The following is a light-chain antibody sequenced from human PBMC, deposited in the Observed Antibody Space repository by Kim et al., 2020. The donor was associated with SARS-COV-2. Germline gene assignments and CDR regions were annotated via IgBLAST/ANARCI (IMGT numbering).Light chain of an antibody. CDR2: DAS. CDR1: QSVSSS. J-gene: IGKJ5*01. CDR3: QQYASPPAT. Sequence: WSPGERATLSCRASQSVSSSLAWYQQKPGQGPRLLVYDASSRATGIPDRFSGTGSGTDFTLTISRLEPEDFAVFYCQQYASPPATFGQGTRLEIK. V-gene: IGKV3-20*01.